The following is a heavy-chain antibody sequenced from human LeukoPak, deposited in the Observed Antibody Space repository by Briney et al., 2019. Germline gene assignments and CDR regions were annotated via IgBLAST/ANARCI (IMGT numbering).Heavy chain of an antibody. Sequence: PSETLSLTCTVSGGSISSYYWSWIRQPPGKGLEWIGYIYYSGSTNYNPSLKSRVTISVDASKNQFSLKLSSVTAADTAVYYCARDRGDYDILTGRYWYFDLWGRGTLVTVSS. V-gene: IGHV4-59*01. CDR2: IYYSGST. J-gene: IGHJ2*01. D-gene: IGHD3-9*01. CDR1: GGSISSYY. CDR3: ARDRGDYDILTGRYWYFDL.